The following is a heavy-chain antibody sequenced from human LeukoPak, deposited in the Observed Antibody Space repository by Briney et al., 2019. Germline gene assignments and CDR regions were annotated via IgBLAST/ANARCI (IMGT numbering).Heavy chain of an antibody. Sequence: GGSLRLSCAASGFTFRIYAMSWVRQAPGKGLEWVSTISGSGGSTYYADSVKGRFSISRDNSKNTLYLQMKSLRAEDTAVYYCAKELYGWYYDYWGQGTLVTVSS. CDR3: AKELYGWYYDY. V-gene: IGHV3-23*01. CDR2: ISGSGGST. CDR1: GFTFRIYA. D-gene: IGHD6-19*01. J-gene: IGHJ4*02.